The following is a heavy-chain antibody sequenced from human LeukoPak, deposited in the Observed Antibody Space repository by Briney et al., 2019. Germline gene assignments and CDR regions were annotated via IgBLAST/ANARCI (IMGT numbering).Heavy chain of an antibody. Sequence: GGSLRLSCAASGFTFDDYAMHWVRQAPGKALEWVSGISWNSGSIGYADSVKGRFTISRDNAKNSLYLQMNSLRAEDTALYYCATLPDGIAVAGTSSYWGQGTLVTVSS. CDR1: GFTFDDYA. D-gene: IGHD6-19*01. CDR2: ISWNSGSI. CDR3: ATLPDGIAVAGTSSY. J-gene: IGHJ4*02. V-gene: IGHV3-9*01.